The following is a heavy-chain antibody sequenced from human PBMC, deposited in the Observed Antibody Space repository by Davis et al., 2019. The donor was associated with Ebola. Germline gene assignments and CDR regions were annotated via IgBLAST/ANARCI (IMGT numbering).Heavy chain of an antibody. V-gene: IGHV1-46*02. CDR3: ARGRGHYESSGGDF. J-gene: IGHJ4*02. D-gene: IGHD3-22*01. CDR1: GYTFNSYY. CDR2: INSSGGST. Sequence: ASVKVSCKASGYTFNSYYIHWVRQAPGQGLEWMGIINSSGGSTTYAQKFQGRVTMTRDTSTRTVYMELSSLRSEDTAVYYCARGRGHYESSGGDFWGQGTLVTVSS.